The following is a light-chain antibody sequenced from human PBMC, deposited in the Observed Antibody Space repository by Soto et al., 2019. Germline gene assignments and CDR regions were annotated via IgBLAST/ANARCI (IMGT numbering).Light chain of an antibody. CDR3: QQYDNVIT. CDR1: QSVTNNY. Sequence: EIVLTQSPATLSLSPGERATLSCGASQSVTNNYLAWYQQKPGLAPRLLIYDASNRATGIPDRFSGSGSGTDFTLTISRLEPEYFAVYYCQQYDNVITFGGGTKVEIK. CDR2: DAS. J-gene: IGKJ4*01. V-gene: IGKV3D-20*01.